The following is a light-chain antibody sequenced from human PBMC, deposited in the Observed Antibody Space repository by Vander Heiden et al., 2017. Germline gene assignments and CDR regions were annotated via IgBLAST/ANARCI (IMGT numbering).Light chain of an antibody. CDR2: GAS. V-gene: IGKV3-20*01. Sequence: EIVLTQSPGTLSLSPGERATLSCRASQSVIRSYLAWYQHKRGQSPRLLIHGASSRATGIPDRFSGSGSGTDFTLTISRLEPQDFAVYYCQQDGSSPWTFGQGTKVEVK. CDR3: QQDGSSPWT. CDR1: QSVIRSY. J-gene: IGKJ1*01.